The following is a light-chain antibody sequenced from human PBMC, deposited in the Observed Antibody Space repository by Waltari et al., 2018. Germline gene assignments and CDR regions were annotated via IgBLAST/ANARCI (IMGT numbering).Light chain of an antibody. J-gene: IGLJ2*01. Sequence: QSVLTQPPSVSGAPGQRVTISCTGSNSNIGAGYDVHWYQQLPGTAPKLLIYGNTNRPSGVPDRFSGSKSGTSASLAITGLQPEDEADYYCQSYDNILSGSVFGGGTKVTVL. CDR2: GNT. V-gene: IGLV1-40*01. CDR1: NSNIGAGYD. CDR3: QSYDNILSGSV.